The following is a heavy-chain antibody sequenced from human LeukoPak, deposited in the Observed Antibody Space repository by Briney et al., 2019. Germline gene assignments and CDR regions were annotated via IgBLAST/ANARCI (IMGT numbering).Heavy chain of an antibody. Sequence: GGSLRLSCAASGFTFSSSGMHWVRQAPGKGLEWVAVISYDGSYKNYADSVQGRFSISRDNPKNTLYLQMNTLSAEDTAVYYCGKERWGYCSSAGCPLFDSWGQGTLITVSS. CDR2: ISYDGSYK. CDR1: GFTFSSSG. J-gene: IGHJ4*02. V-gene: IGHV3-30*18. CDR3: GKERWGYCSSAGCPLFDS. D-gene: IGHD2-2*01.